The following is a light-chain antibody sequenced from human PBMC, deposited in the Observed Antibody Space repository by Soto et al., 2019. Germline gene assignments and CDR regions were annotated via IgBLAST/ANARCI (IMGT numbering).Light chain of an antibody. Sequence: DIQMTQSPSSLSASVGDRVTITCRASQSIITYLNWYQQKPGKAPKLLISAASSLQSGVPSRFSGSGSGTEFTLTISSLQPEDFATYYCQQSYSTPRTFGQGTKLEIK. CDR3: QQSYSTPRT. V-gene: IGKV1-39*01. CDR2: AAS. J-gene: IGKJ2*01. CDR1: QSIITY.